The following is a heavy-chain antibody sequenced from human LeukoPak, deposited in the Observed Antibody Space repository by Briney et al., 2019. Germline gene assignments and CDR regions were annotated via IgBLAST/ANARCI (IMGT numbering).Heavy chain of an antibody. Sequence: PGGSLRLSCAASGYTVSRDWMHWVRQGPGKGLVWVSRINEDGSSTSYAESVRGRFTISRDNAKNTLYLQMNSLRAEDAAVYYCTTDTFGARDSWGQGTLVTVSS. V-gene: IGHV3-74*01. CDR2: INEDGSST. CDR3: TTDTFGARDS. J-gene: IGHJ4*02. D-gene: IGHD3-10*01. CDR1: GYTVSRDW.